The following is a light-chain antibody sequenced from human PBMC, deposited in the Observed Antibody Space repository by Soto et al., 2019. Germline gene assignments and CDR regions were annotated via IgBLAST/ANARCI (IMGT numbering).Light chain of an antibody. Sequence: QSALTQPASVSGSPGQSITISCTGTSSDVGGYNYVSWYQQHPGKAPKLMIYEVSNRPSGVSNRFFGSKSGNTASLTISGLQADDEADYYCSSYTRSSILLLFGGGTKLTVL. CDR3: SSYTRSSILLL. CDR2: EVS. CDR1: SSDVGGYNY. J-gene: IGLJ3*02. V-gene: IGLV2-14*03.